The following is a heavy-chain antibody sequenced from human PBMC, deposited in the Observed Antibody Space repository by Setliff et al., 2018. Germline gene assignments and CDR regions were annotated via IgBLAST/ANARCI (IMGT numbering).Heavy chain of an antibody. Sequence: SKTLSLTCTVSGGSITSGNNYWSWIRQPAGKGLEWIGRIYSIGSATYNPSLKGRVTISLDRSENEFSLNLTSVTAADTAVYFCAREPSPSDALDIWGQGTMVTV. CDR1: GGSITSGNNY. CDR2: IYSIGSA. J-gene: IGHJ3*02. CDR3: AREPSPSDALDI. V-gene: IGHV4-61*02.